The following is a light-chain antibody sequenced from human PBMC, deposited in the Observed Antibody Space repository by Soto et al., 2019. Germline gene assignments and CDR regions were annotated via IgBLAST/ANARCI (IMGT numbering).Light chain of an antibody. CDR3: QQYGSSRGFT. V-gene: IGKV3-20*01. CDR2: GAS. CDR1: QSVSSSY. Sequence: EIVLTQSPGTLSLSPGERATLSCRASQSVSSSYLAWYQQKPGQAPRLLIYGASGRATSIPERLSGRGSGTDFTLTISRLEPEDSAVYYCQQYGSSRGFTFGPGTKVDIK. J-gene: IGKJ3*01.